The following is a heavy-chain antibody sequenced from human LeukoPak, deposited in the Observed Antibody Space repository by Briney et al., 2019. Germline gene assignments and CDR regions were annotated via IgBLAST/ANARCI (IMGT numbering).Heavy chain of an antibody. CDR1: GYTFTSYD. CDR2: MNPNSGNT. Sequence: ASVKVSCKASGYTFTSYDINWVRQATGQGLEWMGWMNPNSGNTGYAQKFQGRVTMTRNTSISTAYMELSSLRSEDTAVYYCARGPRVVAVAARRFNWFDPWGQGTLVTVSS. J-gene: IGHJ5*02. D-gene: IGHD2-15*01. V-gene: IGHV1-8*01. CDR3: ARGPRVVAVAARRFNWFDP.